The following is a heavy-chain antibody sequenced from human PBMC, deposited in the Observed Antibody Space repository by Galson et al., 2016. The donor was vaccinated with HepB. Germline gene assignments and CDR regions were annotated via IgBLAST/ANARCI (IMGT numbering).Heavy chain of an antibody. CDR1: GFTFSSFA. V-gene: IGHV3-23*01. CDR3: AKDDGPYHGIDV. J-gene: IGHJ6*02. D-gene: IGHD5-24*01. Sequence: SLRLSCAASGFTFSSFAMSWVRQAPGKGLEWVSTISAGSGSTYYTDSVKGRFSISRDNSKNTLFLNMNNLRAEDTAIYSCAKDDGPYHGIDVWGQGTTVTVSS. CDR2: ISAGSGST.